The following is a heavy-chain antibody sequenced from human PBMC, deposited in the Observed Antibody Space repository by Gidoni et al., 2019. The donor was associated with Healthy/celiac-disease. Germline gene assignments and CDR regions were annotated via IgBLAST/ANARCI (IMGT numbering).Heavy chain of an antibody. Sequence: QLQLVQSGAEVKKPGSSVTVPCKAYGGTFSSYAISWVRQAPGQGLEWMGGIIPIFGTANYAQKFQGRVTITAEKSTSTAYMELSSLRSEDTAVYYCARGYSSGWQPFDYWGQGTLVTVSS. V-gene: IGHV1-69*06. J-gene: IGHJ4*02. CDR3: ARGYSSGWQPFDY. CDR2: IIPIFGTA. CDR1: GGTFSSYA. D-gene: IGHD6-19*01.